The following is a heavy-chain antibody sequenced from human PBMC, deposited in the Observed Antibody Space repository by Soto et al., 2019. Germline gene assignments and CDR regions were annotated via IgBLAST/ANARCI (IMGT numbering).Heavy chain of an antibody. CDR1: GYTFTSYY. Sequence: GASVKVSCKASGYTFTSYYMHWVRQAPGQGLEWMGIINPSGGSTSYAQKFQGRVTMTRDTSTSTVYMELSSLRSEDTAVYYCARLGYCSGGSCYRPNSGYSQHWGQGTLVTVSS. CDR2: INPSGGST. J-gene: IGHJ1*01. V-gene: IGHV1-46*01. CDR3: ARLGYCSGGSCYRPNSGYSQH. D-gene: IGHD2-15*01.